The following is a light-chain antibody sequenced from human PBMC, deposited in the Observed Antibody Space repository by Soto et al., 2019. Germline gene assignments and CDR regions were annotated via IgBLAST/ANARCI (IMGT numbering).Light chain of an antibody. J-gene: IGKJ5*01. CDR1: QSVSSY. Sequence: EIVLTHSPATLSFSPLESATLSFSASQSVSSYLAWYQQKPGQAPRLLIYDASNRATGIPVRFSGSGSGTVFTLTISSLEPEDFAVYYCQKRSNWPPYFGQGTRLEIK. CDR2: DAS. V-gene: IGKV3-11*01. CDR3: QKRSNWPPY.